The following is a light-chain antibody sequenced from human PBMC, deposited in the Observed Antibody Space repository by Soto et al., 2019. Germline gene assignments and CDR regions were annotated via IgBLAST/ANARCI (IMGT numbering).Light chain of an antibody. Sequence: EIVLTQSPGTLSLSPGERATLSCRASQSVSSNYLAWYQKSPGQPPSLLIYGASNRANGVPDRLSGSGSGTDLTLTISRLEPEDFSVYYCQQYGTSPYTFGQGTKLEIK. V-gene: IGKV3-20*01. CDR2: GAS. CDR3: QQYGTSPYT. J-gene: IGKJ2*01. CDR1: QSVSSNY.